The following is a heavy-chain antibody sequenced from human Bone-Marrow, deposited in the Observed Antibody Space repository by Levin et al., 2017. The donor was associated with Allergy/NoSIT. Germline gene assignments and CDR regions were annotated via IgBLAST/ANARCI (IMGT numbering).Heavy chain of an antibody. J-gene: IGHJ5*02. CDR1: GFTFSSNA. Sequence: LSLTCAASGFTFSSNALHWVRQAPGQGLEWVAVISFAGTNKYYADSVKGRFTISRDNSKNMVDLQMNSLRAEDTAVYYCARDGSFGIDFGADWFDPWGQGTLVTVSS. D-gene: IGHD3-3*01. CDR3: ARDGSFGIDFGADWFDP. V-gene: IGHV3-30*14. CDR2: ISFAGTNK.